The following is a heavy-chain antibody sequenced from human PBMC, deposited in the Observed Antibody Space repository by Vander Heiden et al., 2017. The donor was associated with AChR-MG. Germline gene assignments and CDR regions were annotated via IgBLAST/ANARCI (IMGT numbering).Heavy chain of an antibody. D-gene: IGHD2-2*03. Sequence: QVQLVQSGAEVKKPGASVKVSCKASGYLLTGHDIHWVRQAPGQGLEWMGEMNPHSGDTRSPQKFQGRVTMTSDTSISTAYMELHSLTSDDTALYYCARAQVIGYWARPFDVWGQGTMVTVSS. V-gene: IGHV1-2*02. CDR3: ARAQVIGYWARPFDV. J-gene: IGHJ3*01. CDR2: MNPHSGDT. CDR1: GYLLTGHD.